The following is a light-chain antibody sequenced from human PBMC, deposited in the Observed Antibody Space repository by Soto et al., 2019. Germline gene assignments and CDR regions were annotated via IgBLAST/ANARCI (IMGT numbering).Light chain of an antibody. CDR3: QQYNDNWT. CDR2: KAS. Sequence: DNQMTPSSSPLSSTVRDKVTITCRASQSISSWLAWYQQKPGQAPKLLIYKASTLQSGVPSRFSGSGSGTEFTLAISSLQPDDSATYYCQQYNDNWTFGQGTKV. J-gene: IGKJ1*01. CDR1: QSISSW. V-gene: IGKV1-5*03.